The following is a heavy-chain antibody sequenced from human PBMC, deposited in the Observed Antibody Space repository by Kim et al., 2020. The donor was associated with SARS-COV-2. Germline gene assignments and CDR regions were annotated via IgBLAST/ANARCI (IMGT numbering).Heavy chain of an antibody. CDR1: GHTFSNYY. Sequence: ASVKVSCKASGHTFSNYYIHWVRQAPGQGLEWMGIINPSGRSTSYAKKFRGRVTMTRDTSTNTVFMELSSLRSEDTAMYYCSRSPLPDSAFDSSDGLDVWGQGTAVTGSS. CDR3: SRSPLPDSAFDSSDGLDV. D-gene: IGHD5-12*01. J-gene: IGHJ6*02. V-gene: IGHV1-46*03. CDR2: INPSGRST.